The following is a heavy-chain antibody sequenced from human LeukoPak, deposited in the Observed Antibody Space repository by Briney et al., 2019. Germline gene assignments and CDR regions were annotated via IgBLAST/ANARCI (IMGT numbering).Heavy chain of an antibody. CDR2: INPNSGGT. V-gene: IGHV1-2*02. Sequence: ASVKVSCKTSGYTFTVYHLHWVRQAPGQGLEWMGWINPNSGGTNYAQKLQDRVTMTGDTSISTAYMELRSLTSDDAAVYYCGLVASGNWWFDPWGQGTLVTVPS. CDR3: GLVASGNWWFDP. CDR1: GYTFTVYH. D-gene: IGHD2-8*02. J-gene: IGHJ5*02.